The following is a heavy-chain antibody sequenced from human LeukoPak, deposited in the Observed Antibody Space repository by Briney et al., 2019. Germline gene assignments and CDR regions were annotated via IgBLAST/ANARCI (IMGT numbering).Heavy chain of an antibody. CDR1: GYTFTAYN. Sequence: GASVKVSCKTSGYTFTAYNIHWVRQAPGQGLEWMGWINPNSGVTTYAQSFQGRVTMTRDTSVSTAYLEVSRLTSDDTAVYYCAREHLDHSGEEYRIGSWGQGTLVTVSS. V-gene: IGHV1-2*02. CDR3: AREHLDHSGEEYRIGS. CDR2: INPNSGVT. J-gene: IGHJ5*02. D-gene: IGHD2-15*01.